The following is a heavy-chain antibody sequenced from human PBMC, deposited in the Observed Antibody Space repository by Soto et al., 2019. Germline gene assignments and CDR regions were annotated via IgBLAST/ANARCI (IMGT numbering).Heavy chain of an antibody. V-gene: IGHV1-18*01. CDR2: ISAYNGNT. CDR3: ARDYYDSSGYSNWFDP. J-gene: IGHJ5*02. Sequence: ASVKVSCKASGYTFTSYGISWVRQAPGQGLEWMGWISAYNGNTNYAQKLQGRVIMTTDTSTSTAYMELRSLRSDDTAVYYCARDYYDSSGYSNWFDPWGQGTLVTVSS. D-gene: IGHD3-22*01. CDR1: GYTFTSYG.